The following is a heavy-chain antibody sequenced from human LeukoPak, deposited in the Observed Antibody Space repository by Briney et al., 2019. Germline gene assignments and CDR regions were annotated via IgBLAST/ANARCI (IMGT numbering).Heavy chain of an antibody. J-gene: IGHJ4*02. CDR2: ISAYNGNT. D-gene: IGHD5-18*01. V-gene: IGHV1-18*01. Sequence: GASVKVSCKASGYTFTSYGISWVRQAPGQGLEWMGWISAYNGNTNYAQKLQGRVTMTTDTSTSTAYMELRSLRSDDTAVYYCARVPRVDTAMVADYWGQGTLVTVSS. CDR3: ARVPRVDTAMVADY. CDR1: GYTFTSYG.